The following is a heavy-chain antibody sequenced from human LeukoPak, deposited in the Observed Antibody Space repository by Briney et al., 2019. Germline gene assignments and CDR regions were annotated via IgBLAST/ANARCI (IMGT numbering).Heavy chain of an antibody. D-gene: IGHD3-10*01. CDR2: INQDGTEK. CDR3: VKVAKYYYGSETYYFFEH. Sequence: GESLRLSCAASGFTFTTYWTSWVRQLPGKGLEWVANINQDGTEKYYVDSVKGRFTISRDNAKNSLDLQMNSLRVEDTGIYYCVKVAKYYYGSETYYFFEHWGQGTPVTASS. V-gene: IGHV3-7*01. CDR1: GFTFTTYW. J-gene: IGHJ4*02.